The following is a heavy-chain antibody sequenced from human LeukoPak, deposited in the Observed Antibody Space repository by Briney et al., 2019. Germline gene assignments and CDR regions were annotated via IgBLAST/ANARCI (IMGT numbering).Heavy chain of an antibody. CDR2: ITSSSSAV. CDR3: ARADADY. J-gene: IGHJ4*02. V-gene: IGHV3-48*04. Sequence: GGSQRLSCAASGFTFYTYSMNWVRQAPGKGLEWVAYITSSSSAVYYADSVKGRFTISRDNAKNSVDLQMNSLRVDDTAVYYCARADADYWGQGTLVTVSA. CDR1: GFTFYTYS.